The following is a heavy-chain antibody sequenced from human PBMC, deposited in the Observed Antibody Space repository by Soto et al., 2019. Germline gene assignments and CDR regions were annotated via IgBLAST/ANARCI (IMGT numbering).Heavy chain of an antibody. V-gene: IGHV4-31*03. J-gene: IGHJ4*02. CDR2: IHYSGST. Sequence: SETLSLTCTVSGGSISSGGYYWSWIRQRPGKGLEWIGDIHYSGSTSYNPSLKSRVTISVDTSENQFSLKLSSMTAADTAVYYCARGEVLPAASLDYWGQGTLVTVSS. CDR1: GGSISSGGYY. D-gene: IGHD2-2*01. CDR3: ARGEVLPAASLDY.